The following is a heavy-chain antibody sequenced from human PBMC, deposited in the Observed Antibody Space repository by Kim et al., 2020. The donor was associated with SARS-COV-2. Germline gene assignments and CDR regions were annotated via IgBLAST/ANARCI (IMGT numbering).Heavy chain of an antibody. D-gene: IGHD6-19*01. Sequence: YAQGFTGRFVFSLDTSVSTAYLQISSLKAEDTAVYYCARLYSSGWYWFDPWGQGTLVTVSS. CDR3: ARLYSSGWYWFDP. V-gene: IGHV7-4-1*02. J-gene: IGHJ5*02.